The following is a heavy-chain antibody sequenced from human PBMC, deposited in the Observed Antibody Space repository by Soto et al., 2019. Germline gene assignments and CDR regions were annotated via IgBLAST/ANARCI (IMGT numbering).Heavy chain of an antibody. D-gene: IGHD3-16*01. Sequence: ETLSLTCTVSGAFLSSGGYYWTWVRQAPGKGLEWVSAISGSGGSTYYADSVKGRFTISRDNSKNTLYLQMNSLRAEDTAVYYCAKYRSDGDYYYGMDVWGQGTTVTVSS. CDR1: GAFLSSGGYY. J-gene: IGHJ6*02. V-gene: IGHV3-23*01. CDR2: ISGSGGST. CDR3: AKYRSDGDYYYGMDV.